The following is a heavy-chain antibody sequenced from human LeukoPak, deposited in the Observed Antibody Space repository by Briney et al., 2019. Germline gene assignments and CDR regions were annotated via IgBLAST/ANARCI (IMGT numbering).Heavy chain of an antibody. V-gene: IGHV4-34*01. CDR1: GGSFSGYY. J-gene: IGHJ6*03. D-gene: IGHD6-6*01. CDR3: ARFRRDSSSSLYYHYYMDV. Sequence: SETLSLTCAVYGGSFSGYYWSWIRQPPGKGLEWIGEINHSGSTNYNPSLKSRVTISVDTSKNQFSLKLSSVTAADTAVYYCARFRRDSSSSLYYHYYMDVWGKGTTVTVSS. CDR2: INHSGST.